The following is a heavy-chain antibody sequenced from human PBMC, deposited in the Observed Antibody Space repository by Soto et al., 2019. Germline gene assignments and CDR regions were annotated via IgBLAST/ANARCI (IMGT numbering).Heavy chain of an antibody. CDR1: GFTFSSYS. CDR2: ISSSSSYI. CDR3: ARESTGTTGYAY. Sequence: EVQLVESGGVLVKPGGSLRLSCAASGFTFSSYSMNWVRQAPGKGLEWVSSISSSSSYIYYADSVKGRFTISRDNAKNSLYLQMNSLRAEDTAVYYCARESTGTTGYAYWGQGTLVTVSS. J-gene: IGHJ4*02. D-gene: IGHD1-1*01. V-gene: IGHV3-21*01.